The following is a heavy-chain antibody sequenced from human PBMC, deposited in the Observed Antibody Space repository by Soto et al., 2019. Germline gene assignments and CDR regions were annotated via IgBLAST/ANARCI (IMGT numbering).Heavy chain of an antibody. CDR3: ARHWLKSGYEDYLDY. CDR2: IYYSGST. Sequence: PSKTLSLTCTVSGGSISSYYWSWIRQPPGKGLEWIGYIYYSGSTNYNPSLKSRVTISVDTSKNQFSLKLSSVTAADTAVYYCARHWLKSGYEDYLDYWGQGTLVTVSS. J-gene: IGHJ4*02. D-gene: IGHD5-12*01. CDR1: GGSISSYY. V-gene: IGHV4-59*08.